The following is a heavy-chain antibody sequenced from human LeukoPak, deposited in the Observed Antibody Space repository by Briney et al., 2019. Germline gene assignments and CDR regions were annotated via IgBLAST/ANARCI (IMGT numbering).Heavy chain of an antibody. J-gene: IGHJ4*02. CDR2: IGTAGDT. D-gene: IGHD6-13*01. V-gene: IGHV3-13*01. CDR1: GFTFSSYD. Sequence: GGSLRLSCAASGFTFSSYDMHWVRQATGKGLEWVSAIGTAGDTYYPGAVKGRFTISRENAKNSLYLQMNSLRAGDTAVYYCTALAAAGTDFDYWGQGTLVTVSS. CDR3: TALAAAGTDFDY.